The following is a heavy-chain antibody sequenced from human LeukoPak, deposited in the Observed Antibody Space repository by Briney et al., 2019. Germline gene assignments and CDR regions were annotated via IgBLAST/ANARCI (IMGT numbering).Heavy chain of an antibody. CDR1: GFTFSSYS. D-gene: IGHD5-12*01. CDR3: ARDLIVATTTADY. V-gene: IGHV3-74*01. CDR2: INSYGSST. Sequence: GGSLRLSCAASGFTFSSYSMNWVRQAPGKGLVWVSRINSYGSSTGYADSVKGRFTISRDNAKNTLYLQMNSLRAEDTAVYYCARDLIVATTTADYWGQGTLVTVSS. J-gene: IGHJ4*02.